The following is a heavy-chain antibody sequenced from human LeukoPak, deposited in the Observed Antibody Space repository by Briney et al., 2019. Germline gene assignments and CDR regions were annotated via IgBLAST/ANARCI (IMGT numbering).Heavy chain of an antibody. Sequence: PGGSLRLSCAASGFTFSSYEMNWVRQAPGQGLEWVSYISSSGSTIYYADSVRGRFTISRDNAKNSLYLQMNSLRAGDTAVYYCAREDCSSSSCYLAVYGLDVWGQGTTVTVSS. CDR1: GFTFSSYE. CDR2: ISSSGSTI. J-gene: IGHJ6*02. V-gene: IGHV3-48*03. CDR3: AREDCSSSSCYLAVYGLDV. D-gene: IGHD2-2*01.